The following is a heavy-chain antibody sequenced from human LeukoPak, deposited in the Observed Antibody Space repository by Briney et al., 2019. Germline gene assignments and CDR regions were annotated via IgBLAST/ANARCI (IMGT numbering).Heavy chain of an antibody. V-gene: IGHV1-2*02. J-gene: IGHJ6*03. Sequence: GASVKVSCKASGYTFTGYYMHWVRQAPGQGLEWMGWINPNSGGTNYAQKFQGRVTITADKSTSTAYMELSSLRSEDTAVYYCARDGGRCGGDCQGVYYYMDVWGKGTTVTVSS. CDR1: GYTFTGYY. CDR2: INPNSGGT. CDR3: ARDGGRCGGDCQGVYYYMDV. D-gene: IGHD2-21*02.